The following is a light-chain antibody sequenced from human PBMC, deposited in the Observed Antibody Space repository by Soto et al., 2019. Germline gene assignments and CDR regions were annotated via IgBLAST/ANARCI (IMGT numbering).Light chain of an antibody. Sequence: EIVMRQSPATLSVSPGERATLSCSASQSVSSNLAWYQQKPGQAPRLLIYGASTRATGIPARFSGSGSGTEFTLTISSLQSEDFAVYYCQQYNNWPWTFGQGTKVDIK. CDR1: QSVSSN. CDR2: GAS. J-gene: IGKJ1*01. V-gene: IGKV3-15*01. CDR3: QQYNNWPWT.